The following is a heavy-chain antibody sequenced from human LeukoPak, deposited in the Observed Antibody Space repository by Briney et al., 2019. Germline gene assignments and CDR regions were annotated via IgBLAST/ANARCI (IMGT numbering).Heavy chain of an antibody. V-gene: IGHV4-39*07. J-gene: IGHJ3*02. CDR1: GGSISSSSYY. D-gene: IGHD2-15*01. Sequence: PSETLSLTCTVSGGSISSSSYYWGWIRQPPGKGLEWIGSIYYSGSTYYNPSLKSRVTISVDTSKNQFSLKLSSVTAADTAVYYCARWDPASGVVAATRAAGGLFAFDIWGQGTMVTVSS. CDR3: ARWDPASGVVAATRAAGGLFAFDI. CDR2: IYYSGST.